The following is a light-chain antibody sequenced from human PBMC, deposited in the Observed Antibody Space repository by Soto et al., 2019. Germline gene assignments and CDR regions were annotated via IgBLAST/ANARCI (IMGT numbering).Light chain of an antibody. CDR2: GAS. J-gene: IGKJ2*01. Sequence: EIVLTQSPGTLSLSPGERATLSCRASQSVSSSYLAWYQQKPGQAPRLLIYGASSRATGITDRFSGSGSGTDFTLTIRRLEPEDFAVYYCQQYGSSPWYTFGQGTKLEIK. CDR3: QQYGSSPWYT. CDR1: QSVSSSY. V-gene: IGKV3-20*01.